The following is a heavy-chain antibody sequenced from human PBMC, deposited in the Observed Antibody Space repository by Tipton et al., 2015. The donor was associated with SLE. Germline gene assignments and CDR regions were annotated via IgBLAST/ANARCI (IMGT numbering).Heavy chain of an antibody. CDR1: GFTFSSYS. J-gene: IGHJ6*02. V-gene: IGHV3-21*03. D-gene: IGHD4/OR15-4a*01. Sequence: SLRLFCAASGFTFSSYSMNWVRQAPGKGLEWVSSISSSSSYIYYADSVKGRFTISRDNAKNSLYLQMNSLRAEDTAVYYCARVRSNMVVTDGMDVWGQGTTVTVSS. CDR2: ISSSSSYI. CDR3: ARVRSNMVVTDGMDV.